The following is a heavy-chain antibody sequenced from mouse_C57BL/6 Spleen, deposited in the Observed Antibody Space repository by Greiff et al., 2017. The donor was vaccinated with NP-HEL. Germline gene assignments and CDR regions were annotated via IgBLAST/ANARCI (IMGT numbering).Heavy chain of an antibody. CDR2: ISYDGSN. J-gene: IGHJ4*01. Sequence: DVQLQESGPGLVKPSQSLSLTCSVTGYSITSGYYWNWIRQFPGNKLEWMGYISYDGSNNYNPSLKNRISITRDTSKNQFFLKLNSVTTEDTATYYCARVLRQFAMDYWGQGTSVTVSS. CDR1: GYSITSGYY. V-gene: IGHV3-6*01. CDR3: ARVLRQFAMDY. D-gene: IGHD1-1*01.